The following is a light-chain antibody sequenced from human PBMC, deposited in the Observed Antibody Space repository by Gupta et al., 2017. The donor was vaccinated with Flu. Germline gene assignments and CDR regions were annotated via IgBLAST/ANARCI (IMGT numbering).Light chain of an antibody. Sequence: PATLSWSPGERATLSCRASQSVSSYLAWYQQKPGQAPRLLIYDASNRATGIPARFSGSGSGTDFTLTISSLEPEDFAVYYCQQRSNWLLTFGGGTKVEIK. CDR1: QSVSSY. CDR2: DAS. CDR3: QQRSNWLLT. V-gene: IGKV3-11*01. J-gene: IGKJ4*01.